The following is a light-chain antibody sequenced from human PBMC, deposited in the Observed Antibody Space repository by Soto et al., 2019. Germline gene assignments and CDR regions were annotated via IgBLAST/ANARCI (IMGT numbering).Light chain of an antibody. Sequence: QLVLTQSPSASASLGASVKLTCTVSSGYSSYAIAWHQQQPEKGPRYLMKLNSDGSHSKGDGIPDRFSGSSSGAERYLTISSLQSEDEADYYCQTWGTGIGVFGGGTQLTVL. CDR3: QTWGTGIGV. J-gene: IGLJ7*01. CDR1: SGYSSYA. V-gene: IGLV4-69*01. CDR2: LNSDGSH.